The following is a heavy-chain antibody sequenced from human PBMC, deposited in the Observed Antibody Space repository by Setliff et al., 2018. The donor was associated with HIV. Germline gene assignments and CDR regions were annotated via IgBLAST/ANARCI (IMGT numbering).Heavy chain of an antibody. V-gene: IGHV4-38-2*01. CDR3: ARGRFHRLHRPYSGSGSLGIQYFDY. CDR1: GFSISSRYY. Sequence: ETLSLTCAVSGFSISSRYYWGWIRQSPGKGLEWIGNIYHTGSSYYNPSLNDRATISLDTSKSQFSLRLNSVTATDTALYYCARGRFHRLHRPYSGSGSLGIQYFDYWGQGTLVTVSS. J-gene: IGHJ4*02. D-gene: IGHD3-10*01. CDR2: IYHTGSS.